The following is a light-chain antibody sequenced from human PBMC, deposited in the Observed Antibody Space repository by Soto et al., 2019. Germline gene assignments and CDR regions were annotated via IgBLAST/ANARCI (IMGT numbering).Light chain of an antibody. V-gene: IGKV1-27*01. CDR1: QGISNY. CDR2: AAS. J-gene: IGKJ1*01. Sequence: DIQMTQSPSSLSASVGDTVTITCRASQGISNYLAWYQQKPGQVPNLLIYAASTLQPGVPSRFSGSGSGTDFTLTISSLRPEDVATYYCQKYNNAPRTFGQGTSVEI. CDR3: QKYNNAPRT.